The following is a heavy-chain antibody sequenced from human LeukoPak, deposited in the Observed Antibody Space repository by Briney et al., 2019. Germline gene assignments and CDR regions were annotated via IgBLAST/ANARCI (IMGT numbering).Heavy chain of an antibody. CDR1: GFTFDDYA. D-gene: IGHD4-17*01. Sequence: PGRSLRLSCAASGFTFDDYAMHWVRQAPGKGLEWVSGISWNSGRIGYADSVKGRFTISRDNAKNSLYLQMNSLRAEDTALYYCAKDFYGDYGMDVWGQGTTVTVSS. J-gene: IGHJ6*02. CDR2: ISWNSGRI. CDR3: AKDFYGDYGMDV. V-gene: IGHV3-9*01.